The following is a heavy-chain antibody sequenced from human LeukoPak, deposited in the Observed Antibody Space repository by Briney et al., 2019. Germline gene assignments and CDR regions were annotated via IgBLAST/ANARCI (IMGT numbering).Heavy chain of an antibody. CDR1: GGSISSSSYY. CDR2: IYYSGST. Sequence: SETLSLTCTVSGGSISSSSYYWGWIRQPPGKGLEWIGSIYYSGSTYYNPSLKSRVIISVDTSKNQFSLQLSSVTAADTAVYYCARLTYYYGSGTYYNPVFDYWGQGTLVTVSS. V-gene: IGHV4-39*07. D-gene: IGHD3-10*01. J-gene: IGHJ4*02. CDR3: ARLTYYYGSGTYYNPVFDY.